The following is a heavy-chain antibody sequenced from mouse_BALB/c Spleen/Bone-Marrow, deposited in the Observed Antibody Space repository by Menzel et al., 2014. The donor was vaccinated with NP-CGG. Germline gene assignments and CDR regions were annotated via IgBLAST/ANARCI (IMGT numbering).Heavy chain of an antibody. CDR1: GFTFTDYY. Sequence: EVMLVESGGGLVQPGGSLRHSCTTSGFTFTDYYMSWVRQPPGKALEWLAFIRNKANGYTTEYSASVKGRFTISRDNSQSILYLQMNTLRAEDSATYYCARFPMDYWGQGTSVTVSS. V-gene: IGHV7-3*02. J-gene: IGHJ4*01. CDR2: IRNKANGYTT. CDR3: ARFPMDY.